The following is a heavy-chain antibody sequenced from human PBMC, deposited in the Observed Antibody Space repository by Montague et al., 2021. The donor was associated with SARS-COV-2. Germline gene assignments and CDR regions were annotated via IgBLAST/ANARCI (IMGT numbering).Heavy chain of an antibody. V-gene: IGHV4-39*01. J-gene: IGHJ5*02. CDR2: IYYSGTT. CDR3: ARMGAAHRLNNWFDP. D-gene: IGHD1-26*01. Sequence: SETLSLTCTVSGGSISSSDSYWGWIRQPPGKGLEWIGNIYYSGTTYYNPSLKSRITMAVDTFKNQFSLNLISVTAADTAVYFCARMGAAHRLNNWFDPWGQGALVTVSS. CDR1: GGSISSSDSY.